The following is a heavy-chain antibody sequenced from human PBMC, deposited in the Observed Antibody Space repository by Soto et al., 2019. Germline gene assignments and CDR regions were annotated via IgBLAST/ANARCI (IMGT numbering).Heavy chain of an antibody. Sequence: GGSLRLSCAASGFTFSNYGMNWVRQAPGKGLEWVSAVSHSGSSTYYAGSVKGRFTISRDNSKNTLYLQLNSLRVEDTAVYYCAKSGDGSCYSKVDVWGQGATVTVSS. J-gene: IGHJ6*02. V-gene: IGHV3-23*01. D-gene: IGHD2-15*01. CDR1: GFTFSNYG. CDR3: AKSGDGSCYSKVDV. CDR2: VSHSGSST.